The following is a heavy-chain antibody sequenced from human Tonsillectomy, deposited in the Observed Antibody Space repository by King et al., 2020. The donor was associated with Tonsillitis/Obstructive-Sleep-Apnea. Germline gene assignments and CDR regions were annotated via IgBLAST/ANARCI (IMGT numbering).Heavy chain of an antibody. J-gene: IGHJ4*02. Sequence: QLVQSGAEVKKPGESLRISCKGSGYSFTSYLISWVRQMPGKGLEWMGRIDPSDSYTNYSPSFQGHVAISADKSISTAYLQWSSLKASDTAMYYCARGDYEPYYFDYWGQGTLVTVSS. CDR1: GYSFTSYL. V-gene: IGHV5-10-1*01. CDR3: ARGDYEPYYFDY. CDR2: IDPSDSYT. D-gene: IGHD4-17*01.